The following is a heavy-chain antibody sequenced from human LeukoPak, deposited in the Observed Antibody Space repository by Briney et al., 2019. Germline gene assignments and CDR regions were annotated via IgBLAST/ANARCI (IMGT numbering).Heavy chain of an antibody. Sequence: GGSLRLSRAASGFTFRRYEMNCVREARGRALVGGSYISYTGSTIYYADSVKGRYTISRDNAKNPLYLQMNYLRAEDTAVYYCARGGDYSGWFDPWGRGTLVSVFS. CDR1: GFTFRRYE. J-gene: IGHJ5*02. CDR3: ARGGDYSGWFDP. CDR2: ISYTGSTI. D-gene: IGHD1-26*01. V-gene: IGHV3-48*03.